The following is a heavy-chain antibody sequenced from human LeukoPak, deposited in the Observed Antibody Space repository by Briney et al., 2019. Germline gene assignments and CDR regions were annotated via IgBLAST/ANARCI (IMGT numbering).Heavy chain of an antibody. D-gene: IGHD6-13*01. CDR1: GYTFTSYD. V-gene: IGHV1-8*01. Sequence: ASVKVSCKASGYTFTSYDINWVRQATGQGLEWMGWMNPNSGNTGFAQKFQGRVTMTRNTSISTAYLELSSLRSEDTAVYFCATFLQGQLVPDGLDVWGQGTTVTVSS. CDR3: ATFLQGQLVPDGLDV. J-gene: IGHJ6*02. CDR2: MNPNSGNT.